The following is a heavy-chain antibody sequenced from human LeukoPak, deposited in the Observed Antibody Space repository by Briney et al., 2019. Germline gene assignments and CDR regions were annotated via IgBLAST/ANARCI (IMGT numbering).Heavy chain of an antibody. CDR2: FDPEDGET. V-gene: IGHV1-24*01. Sequence: ASVKVSCKVSGYTLTELSMHWVRQAPGKGLEWMGGFDPEDGETIYAQKFQGRVTMTEDTSTDTAYMELSSLRSEDTAVYYCARVEAPLTHHRYYYDSSGYYYGVGENWFDPWGQGTLVTVSS. CDR1: GYTLTELS. D-gene: IGHD3-22*01. CDR3: ARVEAPLTHHRYYYDSSGYYYGVGENWFDP. J-gene: IGHJ5*02.